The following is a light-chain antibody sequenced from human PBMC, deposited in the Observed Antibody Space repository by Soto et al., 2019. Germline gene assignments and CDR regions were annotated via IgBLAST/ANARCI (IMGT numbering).Light chain of an antibody. CDR1: QSLLYSPDNKNY. Sequence: DVVVTQSPVSLAVSLGETATINCKSSQSLLYSPDNKNYLAWYQQKQGQPPKLLIYWASNRASGVPAGFSGSGSGTDFTLTITSLQADDVALYYCQQYYSLPLTFGGGTKVET. J-gene: IGKJ4*01. V-gene: IGKV4-1*01. CDR2: WAS. CDR3: QQYYSLPLT.